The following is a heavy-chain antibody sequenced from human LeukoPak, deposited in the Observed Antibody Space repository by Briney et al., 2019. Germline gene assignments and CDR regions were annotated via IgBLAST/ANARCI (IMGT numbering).Heavy chain of an antibody. CDR3: ASEPFLSGSGYYYGVYVY. D-gene: IGHD3-22*01. J-gene: IGHJ4*02. CDR2: IIPIFGTA. V-gene: IGHV1-69*01. CDR1: GGTFSIYA. Sequence: GSSVKVSCKASGGTFSIYAISWVRQAPGQGLEWMGGIIPIFGTANYAQKFQGRVTITADESTSTAYMELSSLRSEDTAVYYCASEPFLSGSGYYYGVYVYWGQGTLVTVSS.